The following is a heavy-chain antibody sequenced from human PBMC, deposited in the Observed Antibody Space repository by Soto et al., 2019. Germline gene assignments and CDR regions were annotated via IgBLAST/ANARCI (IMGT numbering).Heavy chain of an antibody. CDR1: GFTFSSYA. V-gene: IGHV3-23*01. D-gene: IGHD3-22*01. CDR2: ISGSGGST. CDR3: AKDLPLSSGYLYYFDY. Sequence: GGSLRLSCAASGFTFSSYAMSWVRQAPGKGLEWVSAISGSGGSTYYADSVKGRFTISRDNSKNTLYLQMNSLRAEDTAVYYCAKDLPLSSGYLYYFDYWGQGTLVTVSS. J-gene: IGHJ4*02.